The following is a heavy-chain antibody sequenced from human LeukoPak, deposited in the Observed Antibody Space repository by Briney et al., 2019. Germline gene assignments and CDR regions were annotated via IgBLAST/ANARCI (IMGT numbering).Heavy chain of an antibody. CDR3: AKDKGWGYSTYDFYGMDV. CDR1: GFTFSSYA. Sequence: GGSLRLSCAASGFTFSSYAMSWVRQAPGRGLEWVSAISGSGGITYYADSVKGRFTISRDNSKNTLYLQMNSLRAEDTAVYYCAKDKGWGYSTYDFYGMDVWGQGTTVTVSS. J-gene: IGHJ6*02. V-gene: IGHV3-23*01. CDR2: ISGSGGIT. D-gene: IGHD1-26*01.